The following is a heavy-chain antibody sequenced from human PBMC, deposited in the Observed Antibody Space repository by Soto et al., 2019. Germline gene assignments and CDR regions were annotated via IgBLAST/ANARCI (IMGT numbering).Heavy chain of an antibody. CDR3: ARQYYYYYMDV. J-gene: IGHJ6*03. V-gene: IGHV3-64*01. CDR2: ISNNGGTT. Sequence: GGSLRLSCAASGFIFSSYSMHWVRQAPGKGLEYVSAISNNGGTTYYANSVKGRFTISRDNSKNTLYLQMGSLRAEDMAVYYCARQYYYYYMDVWGKGTTVTVSS. CDR1: GFIFSSYS.